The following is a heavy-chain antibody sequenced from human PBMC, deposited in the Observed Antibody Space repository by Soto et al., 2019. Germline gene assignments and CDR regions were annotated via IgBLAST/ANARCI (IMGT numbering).Heavy chain of an antibody. CDR3: ARQDQQLEHMDV. V-gene: IGHV1-3*01. CDR1: GYTFTSHA. Sequence: QVQLVQSGAEVKKPGASVKVSCKASGYTFTSHAMHWVRQAHGQRLEWMGWINGGNGNTKYSQNLQGRVTITRDTSESTAYMELSSLTSEDTAVYYCARQDQQLEHMDVWGQGNTVTVSS. D-gene: IGHD6-13*01. J-gene: IGHJ6*02. CDR2: INGGNGNT.